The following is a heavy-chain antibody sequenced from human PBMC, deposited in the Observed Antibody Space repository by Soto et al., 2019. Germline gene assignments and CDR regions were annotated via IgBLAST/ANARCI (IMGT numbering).Heavy chain of an antibody. Sequence: GGSLRLSCAASGFTFSDHYMDWVRQAPGKGLVWVSHINGDGNTIVYADSVRGRFTISRDNAKSTLFLQMNSLRVEDTAVYYCARDRGYPDSFDIWGQGTMVTVSS. CDR1: GFTFSDHY. CDR2: INGDGNTI. D-gene: IGHD3-10*01. V-gene: IGHV3-74*01. J-gene: IGHJ3*02. CDR3: ARDRGYPDSFDI.